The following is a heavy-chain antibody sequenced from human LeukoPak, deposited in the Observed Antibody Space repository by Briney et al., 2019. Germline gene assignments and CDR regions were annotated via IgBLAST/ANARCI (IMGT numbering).Heavy chain of an antibody. Sequence: GGPLRLSCAASGFTFSNYYMSWIRHAPGKGLEWVSYISSSGSTIYYADSVKGRFTISRDNAKNSLYLQMNSLRAEDTAVYYCAISSRSSSSWYYNDYWGQGTLVTVSS. J-gene: IGHJ4*02. V-gene: IGHV3-11*01. D-gene: IGHD6-13*01. CDR1: GFTFSNYY. CDR3: AISSRSSSSWYYNDY. CDR2: ISSSGSTI.